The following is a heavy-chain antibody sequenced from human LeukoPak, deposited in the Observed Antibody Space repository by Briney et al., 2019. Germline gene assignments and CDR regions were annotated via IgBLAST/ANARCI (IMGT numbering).Heavy chain of an antibody. D-gene: IGHD2-15*01. Sequence: SETLSLTCTVFGGSISSSNYYWGWIRQPPGKGLEWVGNIYYSGSTYYNPSLRSRVSISVDTSRNQFSLKLSSVTAADTAVYYCATGRATRYCSGGSCSHYYYYMDVWGKGTTVTVSS. CDR2: IYYSGST. CDR3: ATGRATRYCSGGSCSHYYYYMDV. J-gene: IGHJ6*03. V-gene: IGHV4-39*01. CDR1: GGSISSSNYY.